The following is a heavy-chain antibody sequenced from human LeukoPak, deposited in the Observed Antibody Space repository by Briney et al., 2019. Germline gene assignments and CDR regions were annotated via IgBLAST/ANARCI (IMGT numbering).Heavy chain of an antibody. CDR3: ARDESGSLDY. D-gene: IGHD1-26*01. V-gene: IGHV4-38-2*02. CDR2: IYHSGST. CDR1: GYSISSGYY. J-gene: IGHJ4*02. Sequence: SETLSLTCTVPGYSISSGYYWGWIRQPPGKGLEWIGSIYHSGSTYYNPSLKSRVTISVDTSKNQFSLKLSSVTAADTAVYYCARDESGSLDYWGQGTLVTVSS.